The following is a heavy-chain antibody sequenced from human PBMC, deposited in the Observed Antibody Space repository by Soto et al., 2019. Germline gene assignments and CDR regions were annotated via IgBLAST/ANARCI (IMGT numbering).Heavy chain of an antibody. CDR1: RYTLTGHY. CDR2: INTNRGGT. CDR3: AKAASETFGASVHWDD. J-gene: IGHJ4*02. D-gene: IGHD3-16*01. V-gene: IGHV1-2*02. Sequence: QVLLAQSGAEDKTHGASVKVPCNASRYTLTGHYMHWERQAPGQGLEWMCLINTNRGGTNYAKEFRDSVTLTRDASAITAHMELTGLQADSTAVYYGAKAASETFGASVHWDDLGQGTLVTVSS.